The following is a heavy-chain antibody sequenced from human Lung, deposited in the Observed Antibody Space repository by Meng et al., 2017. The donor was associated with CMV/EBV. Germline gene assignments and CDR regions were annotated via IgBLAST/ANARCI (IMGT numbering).Heavy chain of an antibody. CDR3: ARGLRYFDWLSPSNYYYGMAG. CDR1: GGTFSNYP. D-gene: IGHD3-9*01. Sequence: XVSCXTSGGTFSNYPINWVRQAPGQGLEWMGRFIPMFNISGFAQRFQGRISITADTSTSTGYMELSSLTSEDTAVYFCARGLRYFDWLSPSNYYYGMAGWXPWNXV. CDR2: FIPMFNIS. V-gene: IGHV1-69*02. J-gene: IGHJ6*02.